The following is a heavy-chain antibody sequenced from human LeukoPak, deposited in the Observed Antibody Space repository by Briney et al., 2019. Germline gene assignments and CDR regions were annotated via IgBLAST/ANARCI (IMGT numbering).Heavy chain of an antibody. D-gene: IGHD6-19*01. CDR1: GFTFSSYA. CDR3: AKAARGGIAVAPLDY. V-gene: IGHV3-30*02. Sequence: PGGSLRLSCAASGFTFSSYAMHWVRQAPGKGLEWVAFIRYDGSNKYYADSVKGRFTISRDNSKNTLYLQMNSLRAEDTAVYYCAKAARGGIAVAPLDYWGQGTLVTVSS. J-gene: IGHJ4*02. CDR2: IRYDGSNK.